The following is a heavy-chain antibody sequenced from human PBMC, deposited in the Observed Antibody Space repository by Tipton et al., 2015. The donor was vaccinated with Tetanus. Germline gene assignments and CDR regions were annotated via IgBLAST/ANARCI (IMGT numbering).Heavy chain of an antibody. J-gene: IGHJ3*02. D-gene: IGHD3-16*01. CDR3: AKVALRKSFDI. CDR1: ELTLSNYA. V-gene: IGHV3-23*01. CDR2: ISGSGGST. Sequence: SLRLSCAASELTLSNYAVSWVRQAPGRGLEWVSGISGSGGSTYYTDSVKGRFTISRDNSKNTVSLQMNSLKAEDTAMYYCAKVALRKSFDIWGQGTMVAVSS.